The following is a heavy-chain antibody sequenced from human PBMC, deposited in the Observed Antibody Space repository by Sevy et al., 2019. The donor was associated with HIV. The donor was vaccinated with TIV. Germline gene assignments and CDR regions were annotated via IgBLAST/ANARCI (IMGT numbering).Heavy chain of an antibody. CDR3: ARGDFDWSKGAFDY. V-gene: IGHV3-53*01. J-gene: IGHJ4*02. D-gene: IGHD3-9*01. CDR2: IYSGGST. Sequence: GGSLRPSCAASGFTVSSNYMSWVRQAPGKGLEWVPVIYSGGSTYYADSVKGRFTISRDNSKNTLYLQMNSLRAEDTAVYYCARGDFDWSKGAFDYWGQGTLVTVSS. CDR1: GFTVSSNY.